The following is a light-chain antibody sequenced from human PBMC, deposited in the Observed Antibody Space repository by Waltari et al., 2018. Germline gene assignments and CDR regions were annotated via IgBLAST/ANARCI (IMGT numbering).Light chain of an antibody. CDR2: RND. CDR1: SPNIGSNT. V-gene: IGLV1-44*01. J-gene: IGLJ3*02. Sequence: QPVLTRPPSASGTPGQRVTIPCSGSSPNIGSNTVNWHQQLPGTAPKLLIYRNDQRPSGVPDRFSGSRSGTSASLAISGLHSEDEADYYCATWDDSLKGWVFGGGTKLTVL. CDR3: ATWDDSLKGWV.